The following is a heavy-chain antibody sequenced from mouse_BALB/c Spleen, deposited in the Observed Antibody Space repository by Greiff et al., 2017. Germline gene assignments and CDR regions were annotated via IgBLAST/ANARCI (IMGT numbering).Heavy chain of an antibody. CDR1: GFNIKDTY. J-gene: IGHJ4*01. Sequence: EVKLVESGAELVRPGALVKLSCKASGFNIKDTYMHWVKQRPEQGLEWIGRIDPANGNTKYDPKFQGKATITADTSSNTAYLQLSSLTSEDTAVYYCARSGYDYGYYAMDYWGQGTSVTVSS. CDR2: IDPANGNT. D-gene: IGHD2-4*01. V-gene: IGHV14-3*02. CDR3: ARSGYDYGYYAMDY.